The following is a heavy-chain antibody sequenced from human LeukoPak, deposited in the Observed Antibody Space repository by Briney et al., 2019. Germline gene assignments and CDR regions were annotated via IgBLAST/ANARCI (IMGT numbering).Heavy chain of an antibody. V-gene: IGHV1-2*02. Sequence: ASVKVSCKASGYTFAGYYMHWVRQAPGQGLEWMGWVNPNSGVTNYAQKFQGRVTMTSDTSISTAYMELSRLTSDDTAVYYYARGFRGYGDFYFDYWGQGTLVTVSS. CDR2: VNPNSGVT. D-gene: IGHD4-17*01. CDR3: ARGFRGYGDFYFDY. CDR1: GYTFAGYY. J-gene: IGHJ4*02.